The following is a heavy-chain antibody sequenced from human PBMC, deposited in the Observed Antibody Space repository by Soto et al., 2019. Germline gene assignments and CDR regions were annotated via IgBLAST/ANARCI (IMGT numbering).Heavy chain of an antibody. Sequence: QVQLVESGGGVVQPGRSLRLSCAASGFTFSSFGMHWVRQAPGKGLEWVALISYDGSSDYYVDSVKGRFTIYRDKSKNTLYLQMNSLRPEDTAVYYCAKDRGWSSADLEYWGQGTLVTVSS. CDR3: AKDRGWSSADLEY. J-gene: IGHJ4*02. CDR2: ISYDGSSD. V-gene: IGHV3-30*18. CDR1: GFTFSSFG. D-gene: IGHD6-19*01.